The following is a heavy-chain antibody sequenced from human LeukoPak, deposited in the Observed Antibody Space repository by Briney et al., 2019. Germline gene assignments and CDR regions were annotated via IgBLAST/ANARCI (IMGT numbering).Heavy chain of an antibody. CDR2: ISGSGGST. V-gene: IGHV3-23*01. CDR3: AQAPHYYDSSGYYLR. J-gene: IGHJ4*02. Sequence: GGSLRLSRAASGFTFSSYAMSWVRQAPGKGLEWVSAISGSGGSTYYADSVKGRFTISRDNSKNTLYLQMNSLRAEDTAVYYCAQAPHYYDSSGYYLRWGQGTLVTVSS. CDR1: GFTFSSYA. D-gene: IGHD3-22*01.